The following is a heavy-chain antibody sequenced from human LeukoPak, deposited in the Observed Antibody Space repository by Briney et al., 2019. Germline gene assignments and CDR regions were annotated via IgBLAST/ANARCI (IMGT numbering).Heavy chain of an antibody. Sequence: PSGTLSLTCTVFGDSVSRSDSYWDWIRQLPGKGLEWIGTIYYSGRTYYSPSLKSRVTISVDTSNNQFSLSLSSVTAADTALYFCARRRYYDSSGYLDWGQGTLVTVSS. CDR1: GDSVSRSDSY. V-gene: IGHV4-39*01. D-gene: IGHD3-22*01. J-gene: IGHJ1*01. CDR2: IYYSGRT. CDR3: ARRRYYDSSGYLD.